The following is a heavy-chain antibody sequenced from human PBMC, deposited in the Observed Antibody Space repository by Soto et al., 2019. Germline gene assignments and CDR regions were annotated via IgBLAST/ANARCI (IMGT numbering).Heavy chain of an antibody. J-gene: IGHJ6*02. V-gene: IGHV3-9*01. CDR2: VSCNSEIV. Sequence: GGSLRLSCEASGFKFGDYAMHWVRQAPGKGLEWVSGVSCNSEIVGYADSVKGRFTISRDNAKNSLYLEMNSLRTEDTALYYSAKDRGPCIRNKCSSLYYYYGMDVCGQGTTVTVSS. CDR1: GFKFGDYA. D-gene: IGHD3-10*01. CDR3: AKDRGPCIRNKCSSLYYYYGMDV.